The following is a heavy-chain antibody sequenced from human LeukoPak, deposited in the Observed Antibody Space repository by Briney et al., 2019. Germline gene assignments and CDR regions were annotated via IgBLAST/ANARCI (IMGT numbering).Heavy chain of an antibody. J-gene: IGHJ4*02. V-gene: IGHV4-4*07. CDR2: IYTSGST. D-gene: IGHD3-16*02. CDR1: GGSICSYY. Sequence: PSETLSLTCTVSGGSICSYYWSWIRQPAGKGLEWIGRIYTSGSTNYNPSLKSRVTMSVDTSKNQFSLKLSSVTAADTAVYYCARDGSHYDYVWGSYRGYYFDYWGQGTLVTVSS. CDR3: ARDGSHYDYVWGSYRGYYFDY.